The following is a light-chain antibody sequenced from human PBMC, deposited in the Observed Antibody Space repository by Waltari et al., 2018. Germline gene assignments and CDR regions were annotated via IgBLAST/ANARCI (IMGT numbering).Light chain of an antibody. CDR3: QQYGSSPKT. CDR1: HSGSSSY. CDR2: GAS. V-gene: IGKV3-20*01. J-gene: IGKJ2*01. Sequence: EIVLTQSPGTLSLSPGERATLSCRASHSGSSSYFAWYQQKPGQAPRLLIYGASSRATGIPDRFSGSGSGTDFTLTISRLEPEDFAVYYCQQYGSSPKTFGQGTKLEIK.